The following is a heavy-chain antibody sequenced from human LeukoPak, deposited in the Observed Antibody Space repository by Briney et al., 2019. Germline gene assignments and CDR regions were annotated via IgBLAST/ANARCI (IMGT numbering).Heavy chain of an antibody. V-gene: IGHV3-30*02. CDR2: IRYDGSNK. CDR1: GFTFSNYG. Sequence: PGGSLRLSCAASGFTFSNYGMHWVRQVPGKGLEWVAFIRYDGSNKYYADSVKGRFTISRDNSKDTLYLQINSLRAEDTAVYYCAKWGCSGGSCYPFDYWGQGTLVTVSS. D-gene: IGHD2-15*01. CDR3: AKWGCSGGSCYPFDY. J-gene: IGHJ4*02.